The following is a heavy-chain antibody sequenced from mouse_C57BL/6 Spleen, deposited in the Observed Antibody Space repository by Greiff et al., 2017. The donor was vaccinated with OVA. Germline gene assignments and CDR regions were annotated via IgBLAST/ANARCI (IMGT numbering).Heavy chain of an antibody. CDR1: GYTFTSYW. CDR3: ARERTTVVAWYFDV. V-gene: IGHV1-53*01. CDR2: INPSNGGT. J-gene: IGHJ1*03. Sequence: QVQLQQPGTELVKPGASVKLSCKASGYTFTSYWMHWVKQRPGQGLEWIGNINPSNGGTNYNEKFKSKATLTVDKSSSTAYMQLSSLTSEDSAVYYCARERTTVVAWYFDVWGTGTTVTVSS. D-gene: IGHD1-1*01.